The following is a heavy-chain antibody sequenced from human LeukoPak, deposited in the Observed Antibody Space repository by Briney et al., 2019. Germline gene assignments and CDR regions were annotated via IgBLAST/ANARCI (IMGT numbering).Heavy chain of an antibody. CDR3: ASRFH. CDR2: IYSGGST. V-gene: IGHV3-53*01. Sequence: PGGSLSLSCAASGFTVIRNYMSWVRQAPGKGLEGVSVIYSGGSTYYADSVKGRFTISRDNSKNTLYLQMNSLRAEDTAVYYCASRFHWGQGTLVTVSS. J-gene: IGHJ4*02. D-gene: IGHD3-10*01. CDR1: GFTVIRNY.